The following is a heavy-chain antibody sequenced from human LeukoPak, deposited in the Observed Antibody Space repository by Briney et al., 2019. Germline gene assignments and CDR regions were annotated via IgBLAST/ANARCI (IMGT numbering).Heavy chain of an antibody. CDR1: GITFSRFA. V-gene: IGHV3-23*01. CDR2: IISSGGGT. Sequence: PGGSLRLSCAASGITFSRFAMSWVRQLPGKGLEWVSGIISSGGGTYYADSVKGRFTISRDNSKNTLYLQMNDLRAEDTAVYHCAKDQTISGVNFFDFWGQGTLVTVSS. J-gene: IGHJ4*02. D-gene: IGHD3-10*01. CDR3: AKDQTISGVNFFDF.